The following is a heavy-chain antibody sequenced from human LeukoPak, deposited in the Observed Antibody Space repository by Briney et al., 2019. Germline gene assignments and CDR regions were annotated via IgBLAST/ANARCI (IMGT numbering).Heavy chain of an antibody. J-gene: IGHJ4*02. V-gene: IGHV1-18*01. D-gene: IGHD3-10*01. Sequence: ASVKVSCKASGYTFTSYGISWVRQAPGQGLEWMGWISAYIGNTNYAQKLQGRVTMTTDTSTSTAYMELRRLRSEDTAVYYCAKAGYDYYGSGSYYNTDYWGQGTLVTVSS. CDR2: ISAYIGNT. CDR3: AKAGYDYYGSGSYYNTDY. CDR1: GYTFTSYG.